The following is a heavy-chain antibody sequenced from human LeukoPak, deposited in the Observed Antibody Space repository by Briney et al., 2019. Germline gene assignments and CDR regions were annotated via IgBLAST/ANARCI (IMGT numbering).Heavy chain of an antibody. V-gene: IGHV1-46*03. CDR3: ARALDYYDSSGYPDY. CDR1: GYTFTSYY. CDR2: INPSGGST. D-gene: IGHD3-22*01. J-gene: IGHJ4*02. Sequence: GASVKVSCKASGYTFTSYYMHWVRQAPGQGLEGMGIINPSGGSTSYAQKFQGRVTMTRNTTTSTVYMELSSLRSEDTAVYYCARALDYYDSSGYPDYWGQGTLVTVSS.